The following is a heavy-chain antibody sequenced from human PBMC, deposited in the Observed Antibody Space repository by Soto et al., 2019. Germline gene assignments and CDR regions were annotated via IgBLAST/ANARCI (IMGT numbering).Heavy chain of an antibody. V-gene: IGHV1-69*06. CDR1: GGTFSSYA. CDR2: IIPIFGTA. D-gene: IGHD3-10*01. Sequence: QVQLVQSGAEVKKPGSSVKVSCKASGGTFSSYAISWVRQAPGQGLEWMGGIIPIFGTANYAQKFQGRVTITADKSTSTAYMELSSLRSEDTAVYYCTKDIETYYYDSGSYLWAASDIWGQGTMVTVSS. CDR3: TKDIETYYYDSGSYLWAASDI. J-gene: IGHJ3*02.